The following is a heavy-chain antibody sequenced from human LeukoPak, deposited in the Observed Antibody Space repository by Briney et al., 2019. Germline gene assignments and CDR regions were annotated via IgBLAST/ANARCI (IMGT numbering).Heavy chain of an antibody. D-gene: IGHD3-22*01. V-gene: IGHV4-34*01. CDR3: AREPSGYYYFDY. CDR1: GGSFSGYY. J-gene: IGHJ4*02. Sequence: TSSETLSLTCAVYGGSFSGYYWSWIRQPPGKGLEWIGEINHIGSTNYNPSLKSRVTISVDTSKNQFSLKLSSVTAADTAVYYCAREPSGYYYFDYWGQGTLVTVSS. CDR2: INHIGST.